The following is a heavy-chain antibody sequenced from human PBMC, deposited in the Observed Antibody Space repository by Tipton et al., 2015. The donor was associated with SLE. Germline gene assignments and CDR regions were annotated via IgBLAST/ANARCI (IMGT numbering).Heavy chain of an antibody. CDR2: ISGSGGST. CDR1: GFTFSSYA. J-gene: IGHJ4*02. V-gene: IGHV3-23*01. CDR3: AKDVWAAAGLFDY. D-gene: IGHD6-13*01. Sequence: SLRLSCVASGFTFSSYAMSWVRQAPGKGLERVSAISGSGGSTYYADSVKGRFTISRDNSKNTLYLQMNSLRAEDTAVYYCAKDVWAAAGLFDYWGQGTLVTVSS.